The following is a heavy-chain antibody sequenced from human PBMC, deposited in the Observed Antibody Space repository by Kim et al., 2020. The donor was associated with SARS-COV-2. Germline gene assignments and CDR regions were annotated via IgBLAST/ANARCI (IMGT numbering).Heavy chain of an antibody. CDR2: ISWNSGSI. D-gene: IGHD3-3*01. Sequence: GGSLRLSCAASGFTFDDYAMHWVRQAPGKGLEWVSGISWNSGSIGYADSVKGRFTISRDNAKNSLYLQMNSLRAEDTALYYCAKDIGGGGPGVAFDYWGQGTLVTVSS. J-gene: IGHJ4*02. CDR1: GFTFDDYA. CDR3: AKDIGGGGPGVAFDY. V-gene: IGHV3-9*01.